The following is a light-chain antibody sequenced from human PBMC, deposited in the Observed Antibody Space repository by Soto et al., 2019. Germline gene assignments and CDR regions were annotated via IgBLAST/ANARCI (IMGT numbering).Light chain of an antibody. CDR2: DVS. Sequence: QSALTQPASVSGSPGQSITISRTGTSSDIGAYNYVSWYQQHPGKAPKLMIYDVSNRPSGVSNRFSGSKSGHTASLTISGLQAEDEADYYSSSYTSSSTVVFGGGTKLTVL. CDR3: SSYTSSSTVV. CDR1: SSDIGAYNY. J-gene: IGLJ2*01. V-gene: IGLV2-14*01.